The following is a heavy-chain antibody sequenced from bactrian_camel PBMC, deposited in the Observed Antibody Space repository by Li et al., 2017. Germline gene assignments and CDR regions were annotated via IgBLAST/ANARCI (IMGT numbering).Heavy chain of an antibody. Sequence: HVQLVESGGGSVQAGGSLRLTCAAPRYTNTLNCMGWFRQAPGKEREGAAHLYSVGGDTYYADSVKGRFTISQDNNKNTLYLQMESLKPEDTAMYYCAADRGQEFCSSDLAEFGYWGQGTQVTVS. CDR3: AADRGQEFCSSDLAEFGY. J-gene: IGHJ6*01. D-gene: IGHD6*01. CDR2: LYSVGGDT. V-gene: IGHV3S6*01. CDR1: RYTNTLNC.